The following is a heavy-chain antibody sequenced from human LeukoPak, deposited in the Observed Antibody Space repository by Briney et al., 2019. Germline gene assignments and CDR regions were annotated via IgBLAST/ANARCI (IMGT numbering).Heavy chain of an antibody. CDR2: ISGSGGST. J-gene: IGHJ4*02. D-gene: IGHD3-10*01. Sequence: GGSLRLSCAASGFTFSSYAMSWVRQAPGKGLEWVSAISGSGGSTYYADSVKGRFTISRDNSKNTLYLQMNSLRAEDTAVYYCAKECRWFGESQGYFDYWGQGTLVTVSS. V-gene: IGHV3-23*01. CDR3: AKECRWFGESQGYFDY. CDR1: GFTFSSYA.